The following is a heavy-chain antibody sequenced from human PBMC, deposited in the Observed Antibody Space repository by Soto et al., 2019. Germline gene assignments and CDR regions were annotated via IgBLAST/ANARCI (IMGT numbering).Heavy chain of an antibody. Sequence: GASVKVSCKASGGTFSSYAISWVRQAPGQGLEWMGGIIPILGTANYAQKFQGRVTITADKSTSTAYMELSSLSSEDTAVYYCARNKGWLLGWGQGTLVTVSS. D-gene: IGHD5-12*01. V-gene: IGHV1-69*10. CDR2: IIPILGTA. CDR3: ARNKGWLLG. CDR1: GGTFSSYA. J-gene: IGHJ4*02.